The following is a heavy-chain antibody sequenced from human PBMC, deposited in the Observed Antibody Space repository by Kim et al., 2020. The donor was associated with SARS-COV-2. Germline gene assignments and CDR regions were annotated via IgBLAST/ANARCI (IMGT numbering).Heavy chain of an antibody. J-gene: IGHJ6*02. CDR2: TYYRSKWFN. CDR3: AIEDIVWDHYYYGMDV. V-gene: IGHV6-1*01. Sequence: SQTLSLTCAISGDSVARNSVSWSWIRQSPSRGLEWLGRTYYRSKWFNDYAVSVRSRITFNADTSKNQFSLQLNSVTPEDTAVYYCAIEDIVWDHYYYGMDVWGQGTTVTVSS. D-gene: IGHD5-12*01. CDR1: GDSVARNSVS.